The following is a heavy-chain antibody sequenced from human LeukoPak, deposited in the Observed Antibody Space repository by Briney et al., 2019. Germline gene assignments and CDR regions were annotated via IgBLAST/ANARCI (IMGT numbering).Heavy chain of an antibody. CDR2: INLNSGGT. V-gene: IGHV1-2*02. CDR1: GYTFTRYY. CDR3: ARGQYSGSYPYDY. J-gene: IGHJ4*02. D-gene: IGHD1-26*01. Sequence: ASVKVSCKASGYTFTRYYMHWVGQAPGKGGEWMGCINLNSGGTNYAQKFQGRVTMTRDTSISTAYMELSRLRSDDTAVYYCARGQYSGSYPYDYWGQGTLVTVSS.